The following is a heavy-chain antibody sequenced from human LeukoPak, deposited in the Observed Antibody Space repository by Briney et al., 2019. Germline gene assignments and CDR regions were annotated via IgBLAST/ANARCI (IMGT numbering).Heavy chain of an antibody. CDR2: ISANTGKT. CDR3: AKVAGDRMDY. V-gene: IGHV1-18*01. Sequence: GASVKVSCKASGYTLATCGFCWVRQAPGHGLEWMGWISANTGKTDYARKFQGRVTMTTDTSTSTAYMELRSLRPDDTAVYYCAKVAGDRMDYWGQGTLLTVSS. D-gene: IGHD6-13*01. CDR1: GYTLATCG. J-gene: IGHJ4*02.